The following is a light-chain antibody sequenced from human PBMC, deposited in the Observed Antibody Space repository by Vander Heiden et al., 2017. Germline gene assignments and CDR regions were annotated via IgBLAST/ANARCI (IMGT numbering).Light chain of an antibody. CDR1: QGIANC. Sequence: IQMTHSPSSLSASVGDRVTITCRTSQGIANCLAWYQQKPGRAPKLLVYGGYRLESGVPSRFSGSETGTEFTLTISSLQPEDVAIYYCQKYDSAPRTFGQGTRVELK. CDR2: GGY. CDR3: QKYDSAPRT. J-gene: IGKJ1*01. V-gene: IGKV1-27*01.